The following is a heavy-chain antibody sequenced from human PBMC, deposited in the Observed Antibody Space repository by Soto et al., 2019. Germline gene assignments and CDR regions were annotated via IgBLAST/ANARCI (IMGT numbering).Heavy chain of an antibody. J-gene: IGHJ4*02. D-gene: IGHD3-16*02. CDR3: AREVSLTQYNLDY. Sequence: QVQLVQSGAEVKKPGSSVKVSCKASGGNFSSYAISWVRQAPGQGLEWMGGIIPIFGTANYAQKFQGRVTITADESTRTDYMELSILRCADTAVYYCAREVSLTQYNLDYWGEGPLVTVSS. CDR2: IIPIFGTA. V-gene: IGHV1-69*01. CDR1: GGNFSSYA.